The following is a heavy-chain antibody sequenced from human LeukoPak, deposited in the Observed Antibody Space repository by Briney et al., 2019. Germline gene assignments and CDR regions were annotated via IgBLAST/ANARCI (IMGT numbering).Heavy chain of an antibody. J-gene: IGHJ4*02. V-gene: IGHV3-23*01. CDR2: ISGSGGST. CDR1: GFTFSSYA. CDR3: AKLGYYYDSSGLAEFDY. Sequence: GGSLRLSCAASGFTFSSYAMSWVRQAPGKGLEWVSAISGSGGSTYYADSVKGRFTISRDNSKNTLYLQMNSLRAEDTAVYYCAKLGYYYDSSGLAEFDYSGQGTLVTVSS. D-gene: IGHD3-22*01.